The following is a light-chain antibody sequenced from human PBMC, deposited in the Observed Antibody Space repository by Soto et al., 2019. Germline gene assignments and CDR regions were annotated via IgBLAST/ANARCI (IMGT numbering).Light chain of an antibody. CDR3: SSYRSSDTLEV. V-gene: IGLV2-14*01. CDR2: AVN. Sequence: QSALTQPASVSASPGQSIFISCTGTSEDIGAYDYVSWYQQHPGKAPKLILYAVNDRPSGVSSCFSGSKSGNTASLTISGVQPDDEADYYCSSYRSSDTLEVFGTGTKVTVL. CDR1: SEDIGAYDY. J-gene: IGLJ1*01.